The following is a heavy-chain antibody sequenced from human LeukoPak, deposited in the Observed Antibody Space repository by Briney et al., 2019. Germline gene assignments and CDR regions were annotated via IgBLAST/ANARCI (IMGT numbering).Heavy chain of an antibody. CDR2: ISSSSSYI. CDR1: GFTFSSYS. D-gene: IGHD1-26*01. Sequence: GGSLRLSCAASGFTFSSYSMNWVRQAPGKGLEWVSSISSSSSYIYYADSVKGRFTISRDNAKNSLYLQMNSLRAEDTALYYCAKDLNGGSFPTDAFDMWGQGTMVTVSS. CDR3: AKDLNGGSFPTDAFDM. J-gene: IGHJ3*02. V-gene: IGHV3-21*04.